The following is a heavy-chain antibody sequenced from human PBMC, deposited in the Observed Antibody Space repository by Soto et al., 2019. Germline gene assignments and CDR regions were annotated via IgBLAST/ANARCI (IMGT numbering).Heavy chain of an antibody. CDR2: INPNSGGT. V-gene: IGHV1-2*02. CDR1: GYTFTGYY. D-gene: IGHD4-17*01. J-gene: IGHJ4*02. CDR3: ARGGGMTTVTTNYFDY. Sequence: QVQLVQSGAEVKKPGASVKVSCKASGYTFTGYYMHWVRQAPGQGLEWMGWINPNSGGTNYAQKFQGEVTMTRDTSISTAYMELSRLRSDDTAVYYCARGGGMTTVTTNYFDYWGQGTLVTVSS.